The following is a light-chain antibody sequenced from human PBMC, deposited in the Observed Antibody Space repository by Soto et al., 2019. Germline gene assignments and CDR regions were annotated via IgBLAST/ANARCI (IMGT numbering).Light chain of an antibody. J-gene: IGKJ1*01. V-gene: IGKV1-39*01. CDR2: SAS. CDR1: QTISRY. CDR3: QQSYITPVT. Sequence: DIQMTQSPSSLSASVGDSVTITCRASQTISRYLHWYQQRPGNAPNRLSYSASSLQSGVPSRFSGSGSGTDYPLTISSLQPEDFATYSCQQSYITPVTFGQGTKGDIK.